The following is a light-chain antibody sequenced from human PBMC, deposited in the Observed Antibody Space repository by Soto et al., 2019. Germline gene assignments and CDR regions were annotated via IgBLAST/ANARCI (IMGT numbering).Light chain of an antibody. CDR1: SSDVCGYNY. CDR2: DVS. CDR3: CSYTTSNTRQIV. V-gene: IGLV2-14*03. J-gene: IGLJ1*01. Sequence: QSVLTPPASVSGSPEQSLTIPCPANSSDVCGYNYVSWYQHHPGKAPKLMIYDVSNRPSGVSNRFSGSKSGNTASLTISGLQPEDEADYYCCSYTTSNTRQIVFGTGTKVTVL.